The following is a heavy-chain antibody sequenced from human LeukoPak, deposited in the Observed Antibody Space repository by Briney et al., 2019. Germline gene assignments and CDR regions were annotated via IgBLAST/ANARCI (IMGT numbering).Heavy chain of an antibody. CDR1: GYTFTSYA. J-gene: IGHJ4*02. V-gene: IGHV1-3*01. Sequence: ASVKVSCKASGYTFTSYAMHWVRQAPGQRLEWMGWINAGNGNTKYSQKFQGRVTITRDTSASTAYMEQSSLRSEDTAVYYYARARHNWNSIYFDYWGQGTLVTVSS. D-gene: IGHD1-7*01. CDR3: ARARHNWNSIYFDY. CDR2: INAGNGNT.